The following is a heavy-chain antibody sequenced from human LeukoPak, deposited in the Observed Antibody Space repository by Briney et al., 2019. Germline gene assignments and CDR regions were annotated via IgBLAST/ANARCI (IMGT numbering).Heavy chain of an antibody. CDR1: GFTFSSYA. D-gene: IGHD2-15*01. V-gene: IGHV3-30-3*01. Sequence: GGSLRLSCAASGFTFSSYAMHWVRQAPGNWLEWVAVISYDGSNKYYADSVKGRFTISRDNSKNTLYLQMNSLRAEDTAVYYCARPYCSGGSCFDYWGQGTLVTVSS. CDR2: ISYDGSNK. CDR3: ARPYCSGGSCFDY. J-gene: IGHJ4*02.